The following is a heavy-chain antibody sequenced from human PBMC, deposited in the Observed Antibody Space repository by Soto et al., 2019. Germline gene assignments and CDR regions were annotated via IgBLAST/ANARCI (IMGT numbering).Heavy chain of an antibody. J-gene: IGHJ4*02. V-gene: IGHV3-30*18. D-gene: IGHD3-3*01. CDR2: ISYDGSNK. CDR3: AKPLNAFWSVGY. Sequence: GGSLRLSCAASESTFSSYGMHWVRQAPGKGLEWVAAISYDGSNKYYVDSVKGRFTISRDNSKNTLYLQMNSLRAEDTAVYYCAKPLNAFWSVGYWGQGTLVTVSS. CDR1: ESTFSSYG.